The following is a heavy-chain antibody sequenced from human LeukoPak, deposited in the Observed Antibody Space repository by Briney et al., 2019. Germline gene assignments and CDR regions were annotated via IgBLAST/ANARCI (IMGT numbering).Heavy chain of an antibody. Sequence: SETLSLTCTVSGGSISSSSYYWGWIRQPPGKGLVWIGSIYYSGSTYYNPSLKSRVTISVDTSKNQFSLKLSSVTAADTAVYYCARLSIAAERIDPWGQGTLVTVSS. CDR1: GGSISSSSYY. D-gene: IGHD6-6*01. V-gene: IGHV4-39*01. CDR2: IYYSGST. CDR3: ARLSIAAERIDP. J-gene: IGHJ5*02.